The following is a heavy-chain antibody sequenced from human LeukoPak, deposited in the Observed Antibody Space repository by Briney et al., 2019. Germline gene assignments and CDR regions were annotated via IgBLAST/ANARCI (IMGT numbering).Heavy chain of an antibody. J-gene: IGHJ4*02. CDR3: ARVADCSGGSCYSLFDY. Sequence: ASVKVSCKASGYTFTSYGISWVRQAPGQGLEWMGWISAYNGNTNCAQKLQGRVTMTTDTSTSTAYMELRSLRSDDTAVYYCARVADCSGGSCYSLFDYWGQGTLVTVSS. CDR1: GYTFTSYG. CDR2: ISAYNGNT. D-gene: IGHD2-15*01. V-gene: IGHV1-18*01.